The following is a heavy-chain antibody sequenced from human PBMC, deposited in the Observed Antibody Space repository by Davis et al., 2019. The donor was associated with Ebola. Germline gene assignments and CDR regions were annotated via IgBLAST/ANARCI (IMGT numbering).Heavy chain of an antibody. V-gene: IGHV3-69-1*01. J-gene: IGHJ4*02. Sequence: PGGSLRLSCTASGFAFGDYPLIWFRQAPGKGLEWVSYIRSTGSIYYADSVKGRFTISRDNAKNPSYLQMNSLRAEDTAMYYCARGILDYWGQGIFVTVSS. CDR1: GFAFGDYP. CDR2: IRSTGSI. CDR3: ARGILDY.